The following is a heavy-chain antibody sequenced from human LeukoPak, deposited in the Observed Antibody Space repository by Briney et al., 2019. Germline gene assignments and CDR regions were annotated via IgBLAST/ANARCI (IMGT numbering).Heavy chain of an antibody. CDR1: EFTFSSYG. CDR3: AKPYLCSGDDCHFDS. D-gene: IGHD2-15*01. Sequence: PGGSLRLSCAGSEFTFSSYGMHWVRQAPGKGLEWVAAISSDASNKYYAHSIKGRFTISRDNSRNTVYLQMNSLRAEDTAVYYCAKPYLCSGDDCHFDSWGQGTLVTVSS. CDR2: ISSDASNK. J-gene: IGHJ4*02. V-gene: IGHV3-30*18.